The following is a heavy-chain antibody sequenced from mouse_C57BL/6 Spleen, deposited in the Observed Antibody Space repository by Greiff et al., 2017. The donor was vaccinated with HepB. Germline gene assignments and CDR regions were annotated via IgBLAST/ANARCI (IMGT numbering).Heavy chain of an antibody. CDR1: GYTFTSYW. D-gene: IGHD4-1*01. V-gene: IGHV1-52*01. J-gene: IGHJ1*03. CDR3: SRNGRLGLKYFDV. Sequence: QVQLQQPGAELVRPGSSVKLSCKASGYTFTSYWMHWVKQRPLQGLEWIGNIDPSDSDTHYNQKFKDKATLTVDKSSSTAYMQHSSLTSEDSAVYYCSRNGRLGLKYFDVWGTGTTVTVAS. CDR2: IDPSDSDT.